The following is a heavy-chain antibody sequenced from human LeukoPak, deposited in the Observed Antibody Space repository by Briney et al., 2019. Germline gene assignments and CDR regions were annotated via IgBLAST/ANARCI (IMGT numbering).Heavy chain of an antibody. CDR3: AREEEGELPDY. CDR1: GFPFSGHA. V-gene: IGHV3-30*01. Sequence: GGSLRLSCTASGFPFSGHAMHWIRQAPGKGPEWLALISYDGSNEFYADSVKGRFTISRDNSKNTLYLQVNSPRPEDTAVYFCAREEEGELPDYWGQGTQVTVSS. J-gene: IGHJ4*02. D-gene: IGHD1-26*01. CDR2: ISYDGSNE.